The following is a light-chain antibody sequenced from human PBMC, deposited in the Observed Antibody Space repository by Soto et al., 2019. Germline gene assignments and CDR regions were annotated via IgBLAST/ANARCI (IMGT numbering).Light chain of an antibody. CDR2: AAS. Sequence: AIQMTPSPSFLSVSVGDRVTITCRASPGIRSDLAWYQQKPGKAPKLLIYAASSLQSGVPSRFSGSGSGTDFTLTISSLQPEDFATYYCLQNYNDPWTFGQGTKVEIK. V-gene: IGKV1-6*01. J-gene: IGKJ1*01. CDR1: PGIRSD. CDR3: LQNYNDPWT.